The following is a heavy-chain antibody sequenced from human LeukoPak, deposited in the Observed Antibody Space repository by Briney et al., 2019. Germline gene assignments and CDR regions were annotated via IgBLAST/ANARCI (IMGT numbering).Heavy chain of an antibody. D-gene: IGHD3-22*01. V-gene: IGHV3-33*01. CDR2: IWYDGSNK. CDR1: GSTFSSYG. CDR3: ARDDYYDSSGYLDY. Sequence: GGSLRLSCAASGSTFSSYGMHWVRQAPGKGLEWVAVIWYDGSNKYYADSVKGRFTISRDNSKNTLYLQMNSLRAEDTAVYYCARDDYYDSSGYLDYWGQGTLVTVSS. J-gene: IGHJ4*02.